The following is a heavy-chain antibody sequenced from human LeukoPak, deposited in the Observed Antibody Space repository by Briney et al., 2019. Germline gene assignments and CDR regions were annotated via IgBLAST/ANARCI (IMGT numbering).Heavy chain of an antibody. CDR2: IYHTGAI. Sequence: ETLSLTCTVSGGSITHFFWSFIRQPPTKGLEYIGYIYHTGAIDYNPSLKSRLTMSADKSTNQFSLNLRSVTAADTAVYYCAREEVMATTFDYWGQGTLVTVSS. D-gene: IGHD5-24*01. V-gene: IGHV4-59*01. CDR1: GGSITHFF. CDR3: AREEVMATTFDY. J-gene: IGHJ4*02.